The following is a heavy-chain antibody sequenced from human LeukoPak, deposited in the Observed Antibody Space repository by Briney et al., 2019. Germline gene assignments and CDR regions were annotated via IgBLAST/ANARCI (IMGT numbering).Heavy chain of an antibody. D-gene: IGHD2-15*01. J-gene: IGHJ4*02. CDR2: IKQDGSEK. CDR1: GFTFSSYG. V-gene: IGHV3-7*01. Sequence: GGSLRLSCAASGFTFSSYGMHWVRQAPGKGLEWVANIKQDGSEKYYVDSVKGRFTISRDNAKNSLYLQMNSLRAEDTAVYYCARDPRVVVTGYFDYWGQGTLVTVSS. CDR3: ARDPRVVVTGYFDY.